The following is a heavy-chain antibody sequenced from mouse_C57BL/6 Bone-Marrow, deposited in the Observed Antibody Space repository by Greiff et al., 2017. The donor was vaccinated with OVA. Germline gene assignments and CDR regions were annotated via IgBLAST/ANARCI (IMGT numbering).Heavy chain of an antibody. V-gene: IGHV2-6*03. Sequence: VKLMESGPGLVAPSQSLSITCTVSGFSLTSYGVHWVRQPPGKGLEWLVVIWSDGSTTYNSALKSRLSISKDNSKSQVFLKMNSLQTDATAMYYCARGGSSQYYYAMDYRGQGTSVTVSS. CDR1: GFSLTSYG. CDR3: ARGGSSQYYYAMDY. J-gene: IGHJ4*01. D-gene: IGHD1-1*01. CDR2: IWSDGST.